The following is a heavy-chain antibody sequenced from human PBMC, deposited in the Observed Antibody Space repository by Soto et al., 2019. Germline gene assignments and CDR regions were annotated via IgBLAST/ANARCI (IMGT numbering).Heavy chain of an antibody. V-gene: IGHV4-59*08. D-gene: IGHD6-13*01. CDR3: ARIVYSSYYYYYGMDV. CDR1: VRPSTTSP. CDR2: IYYSGST. Sequence: HTLPLTCTVSVRPSTTSPRSGTRQPPGRGLEWIAYIYYSGSTTYSPSLKSRVTISVDTSKNQFSLKLSSVTAADTAVYYCARIVYSSYYYYYGMDVWGQGPTVT. J-gene: IGHJ6*02.